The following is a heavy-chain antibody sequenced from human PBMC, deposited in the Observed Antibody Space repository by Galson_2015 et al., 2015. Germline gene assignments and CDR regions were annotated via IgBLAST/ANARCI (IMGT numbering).Heavy chain of an antibody. CDR1: GGSIRSSSYY. CDR3: ASSTYYYDSSGYYSTLWYFDL. D-gene: IGHD3-22*01. CDR2: IYYSGST. J-gene: IGHJ2*01. Sequence: LSLTCTVSGGSIRSSSYYWGWLLQPPGTGLEWIGSIYYSGSTYYNPSLKSRVTISVDTSKNQFSLKLSSVTAADTAVYYCASSTYYYDSSGYYSTLWYFDLWGRGTLVTVSS. V-gene: IGHV4-39*01.